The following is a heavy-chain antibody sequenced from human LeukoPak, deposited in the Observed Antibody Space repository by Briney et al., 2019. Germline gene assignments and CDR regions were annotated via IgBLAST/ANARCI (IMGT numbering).Heavy chain of an antibody. V-gene: IGHV4-34*01. Sequence: RASETLSLTCAVYGGSFSGYYWSWIRQPPGKGLEWIGEINHSGSTNYNPSLKSRVTISVDTSKNQFSLKLSSVTAADTAVYYCASNGDYGPYFDYWGQGTLVTVSS. CDR1: GGSFSGYY. D-gene: IGHD4-17*01. J-gene: IGHJ4*02. CDR2: INHSGST. CDR3: ASNGDYGPYFDY.